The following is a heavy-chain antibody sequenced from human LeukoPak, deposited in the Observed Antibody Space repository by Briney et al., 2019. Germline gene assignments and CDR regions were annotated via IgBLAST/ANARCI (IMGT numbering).Heavy chain of an antibody. D-gene: IGHD3-22*01. Sequence: GGSLRLSCAAYGFTFSSYWMHWVRQAPGKGLVWVSRINSDGSSTSYADSVKGRFTISRDNAKNTLYLQMNSLRAEDTAVYYCASSVSGYYAFDYWGQGTLVTVSS. V-gene: IGHV3-74*01. CDR1: GFTFSSYW. CDR2: INSDGSST. CDR3: ASSVSGYYAFDY. J-gene: IGHJ4*02.